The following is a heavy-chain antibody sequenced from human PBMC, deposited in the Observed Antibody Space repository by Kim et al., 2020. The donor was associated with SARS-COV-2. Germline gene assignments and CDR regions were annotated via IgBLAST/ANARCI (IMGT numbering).Heavy chain of an antibody. V-gene: IGHV1-69*13. CDR1: GGTFSSYA. Sequence: SVKVSCKASGGTFSSYAISWVRQAPGQGLEWMGGIIPIFGTANYAQKFQGRVTITADESTSTAYMELSSLRSEDTAVYYCARSPLTTVTTWYYYYGMDVWGQGTTVTVSS. CDR3: ARSPLTTVTTWYYYYGMDV. J-gene: IGHJ6*02. CDR2: IIPIFGTA. D-gene: IGHD4-17*01.